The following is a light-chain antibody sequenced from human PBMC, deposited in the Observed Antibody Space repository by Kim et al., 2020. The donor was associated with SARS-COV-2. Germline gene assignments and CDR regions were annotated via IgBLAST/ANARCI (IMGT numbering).Light chain of an antibody. CDR3: SLYSAGGRI. V-gene: IGLV7-46*01. J-gene: IGLJ2*01. Sequence: QAVVTQEPSLTVSPGGTVTLTCGSNTGPVTSNQWPYWVQQKPGHVPRTLIYDTNNKHAWTPARFSGSLFGGKAALTLSGAQTDDEADYYCSLYSAGGRIFGGGTQLTVL. CDR2: DTN. CDR1: TGPVTSNQW.